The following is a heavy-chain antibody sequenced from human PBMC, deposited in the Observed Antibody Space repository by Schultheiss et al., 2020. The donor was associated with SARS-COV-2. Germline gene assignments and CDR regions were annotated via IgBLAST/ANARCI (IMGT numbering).Heavy chain of an antibody. CDR2: ISWNSGSI. V-gene: IGHV3-9*01. Sequence: GGSLRLSCAASGFTFSSYAMHWVRQAPGKGLEWVSGISWNSGSIGYADSVKGRITISRDNAKNSLYLQMNSLRAEDTAVYYCVAEQLVLGVENWFDPWGQGTLVTVSS. CDR1: GFTFSSYA. CDR3: VAEQLVLGVENWFDP. D-gene: IGHD6-13*01. J-gene: IGHJ5*02.